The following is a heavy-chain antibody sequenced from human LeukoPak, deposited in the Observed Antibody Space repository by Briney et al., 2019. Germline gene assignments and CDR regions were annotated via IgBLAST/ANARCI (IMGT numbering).Heavy chain of an antibody. CDR1: GGSFSGYY. V-gene: IGHV4-34*01. CDR3: ARGEGINWFDP. CDR2: INHSGST. J-gene: IGHJ5*02. D-gene: IGHD3-10*01. Sequence: SETLSLTCAVYGGSFSGYYWSWIRQPPGKGLEWIGEINHSGSTNYNPSLKSRVTISVDTSKNQFSLKLSSVTAAGTAVYYCARGEGINWFDPWGQGTLVTVSS.